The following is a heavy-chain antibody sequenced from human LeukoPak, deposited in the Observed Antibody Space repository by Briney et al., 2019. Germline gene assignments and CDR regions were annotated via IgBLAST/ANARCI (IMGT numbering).Heavy chain of an antibody. CDR2: IIPIFGTA. CDR1: GYTFTSYA. J-gene: IGHJ6*03. CDR3: ASPLPYSSSLRFLDHYYMDV. Sequence: SVKVSCKASGYTFTSYAMNWVRQAPGQGLEWMGGIIPIFGTANYAQKFQGRVTITADESTSTAYMELSSLRSGDTAVYYCASPLPYSSSLRFLDHYYMDVWGKGTTVTVSS. D-gene: IGHD6-13*01. V-gene: IGHV1-69*13.